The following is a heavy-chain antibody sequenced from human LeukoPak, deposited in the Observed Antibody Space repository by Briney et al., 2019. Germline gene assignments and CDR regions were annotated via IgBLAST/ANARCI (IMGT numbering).Heavy chain of an antibody. V-gene: IGHV3-21*01. CDR1: GFTFSSYS. D-gene: IGHD3-10*01. Sequence: GGSLRLSCAASGFTFSSYSMHWVRQAPGKGLEWVSSISSSSSYIYYADSVKGRFTISRDNAKNSLYLQMNSLRAEDTAVYYCATPKLLWFGEFLEDYWGQGTLVTVSS. CDR3: ATPKLLWFGEFLEDY. J-gene: IGHJ4*02. CDR2: ISSSSSYI.